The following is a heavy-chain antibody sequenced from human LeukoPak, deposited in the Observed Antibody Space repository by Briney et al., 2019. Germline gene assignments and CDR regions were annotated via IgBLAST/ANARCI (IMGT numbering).Heavy chain of an antibody. D-gene: IGHD3-22*01. CDR3: ARLDSSGYYYYGMDV. J-gene: IGHJ6*01. Sequence: GGSLKISCKGSGYRFTSYWIGWVRQMPGKGLEWRGVIYPSDSNTKYSPSFQGQITISADKSISTAYLQWSGLKASDTAMYYCARLDSSGYYYYGMDVWGQGTTVTVSS. CDR2: IYPSDSNT. V-gene: IGHV5-51*01. CDR1: GYRFTSYW.